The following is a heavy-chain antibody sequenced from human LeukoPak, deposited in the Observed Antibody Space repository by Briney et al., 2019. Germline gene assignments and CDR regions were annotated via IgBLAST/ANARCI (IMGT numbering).Heavy chain of an antibody. J-gene: IGHJ4*02. Sequence: HPGGSLRLSCAASGFTFSSYSMNWVRQAPGKGLEWVSYISSSSSTIYYADSVKGRFTISRDNAKNSLYLQMNSLRAEDTAVYYCARDSPFSGSYGLFDYWGQGTLVTVSS. D-gene: IGHD1-26*01. CDR1: GFTFSSYS. V-gene: IGHV3-48*01. CDR2: ISSSSSTI. CDR3: ARDSPFSGSYGLFDY.